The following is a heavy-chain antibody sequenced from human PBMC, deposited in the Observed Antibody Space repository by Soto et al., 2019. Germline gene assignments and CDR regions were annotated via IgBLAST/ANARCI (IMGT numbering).Heavy chain of an antibody. V-gene: IGHV3-30-3*01. Sequence: GGSLRLSCAASGFTFSSYAMHWVRQAPGKGLEWVAVISYDGSNKYYADSVKGRFTISRDNSKNTLYLQMNSLRAEDTAVYYCARENYYGIVFDYWGQGTLVTVSS. CDR1: GFTFSSYA. D-gene: IGHD3-10*01. CDR3: ARENYYGIVFDY. J-gene: IGHJ4*02. CDR2: ISYDGSNK.